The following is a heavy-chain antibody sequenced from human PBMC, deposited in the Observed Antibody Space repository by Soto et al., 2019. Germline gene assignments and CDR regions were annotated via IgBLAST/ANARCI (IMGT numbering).Heavy chain of an antibody. Sequence: QLQESGPGLVKPSETLSLTCTVSGDSISNSYWSWIRQPPGKGLEWLGYIYYSGSTNYNPSLKSRVAISVDTSKNPFSLKLWSVTAADTATYYCARLPRWGGFDPWGQGTLVTVSS. CDR1: GDSISNSY. V-gene: IGHV4-59*08. CDR2: IYYSGST. J-gene: IGHJ5*02. D-gene: IGHD3-16*01. CDR3: ARLPRWGGFDP.